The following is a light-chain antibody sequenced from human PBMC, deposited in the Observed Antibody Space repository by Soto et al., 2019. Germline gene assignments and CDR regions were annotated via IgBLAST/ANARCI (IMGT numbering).Light chain of an antibody. Sequence: EIVLTQSPATLSLSPGERATLSCRASQSVSSYLAWYQQTPGQAPRLLIYDASNRATGIPARFSGSGSGTDFTLTISSLEAEDLAVYYCQQRSSWPREPFGQGTKLEIK. CDR2: DAS. J-gene: IGKJ2*01. CDR3: QQRSSWPREP. CDR1: QSVSSY. V-gene: IGKV3-11*01.